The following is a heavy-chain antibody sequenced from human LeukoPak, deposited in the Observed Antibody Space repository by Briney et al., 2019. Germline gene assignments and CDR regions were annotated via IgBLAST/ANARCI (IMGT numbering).Heavy chain of an antibody. Sequence: SETLSLTCTVSGGSVSSGSYYWSWIRQPPGKGLEWIGYIYYSGSTNYNPSLKSRITISVDTSKNQFSLKLTSVTAADAAVYYCARGSSGYYYKYFDCWGQGTLVAVSS. J-gene: IGHJ4*02. V-gene: IGHV4-61*01. CDR1: GGSVSSGSYY. CDR2: IYYSGST. D-gene: IGHD3-22*01. CDR3: ARGSSGYYYKYFDC.